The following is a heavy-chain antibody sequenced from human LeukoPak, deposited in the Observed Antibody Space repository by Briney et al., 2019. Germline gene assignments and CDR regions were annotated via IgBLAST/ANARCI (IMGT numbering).Heavy chain of an antibody. J-gene: IGHJ4*02. D-gene: IGHD3-10*01. CDR1: GYTFTSYD. CDR3: ARGVDYYGSGSYWEDFDY. V-gene: IGHV1-8*01. CDR2: MNPNSGNT. Sequence: ASVKVSCKASGYTFTSYDINWVRQATGQGLEWMGWMNPNSGNTGYAQKFQGRVTITRNTSISTAYMELSSLRSEDTAVYYCARGVDYYGSGSYWEDFDYWGQGTLVTVSS.